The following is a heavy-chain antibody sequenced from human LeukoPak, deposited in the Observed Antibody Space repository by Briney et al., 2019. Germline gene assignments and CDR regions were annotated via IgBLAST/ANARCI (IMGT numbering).Heavy chain of an antibody. J-gene: IGHJ4*02. V-gene: IGHV3-74*01. CDR2: INSDGRTT. D-gene: IGHD3-10*01. CDR3: AGTVGSAPDYYGSGGFAVLDY. CDR1: GFTFSSYW. Sequence: GGSLRPSCAASGFTFSSYWMHWVRQVPGKGLVWVPRINSDGRTTTYADSVKGRFTISRDNAKTTLFLQMNSLRAEDTAVYYCAGTVGSAPDYYGSGGFAVLDYWGQGTLVTVSS.